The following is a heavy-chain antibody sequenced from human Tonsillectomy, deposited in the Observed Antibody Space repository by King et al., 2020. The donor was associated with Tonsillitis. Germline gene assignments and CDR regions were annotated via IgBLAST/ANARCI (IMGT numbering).Heavy chain of an antibody. D-gene: IGHD3-22*01. CDR3: ARAYYDGSGRFDF. CDR1: GFTLGSYA. J-gene: IGHJ4*02. Sequence: QLVQSGGGVVQPGGSLRLSCVVSGFTLGSYAIVWVRQAPGKGPEWVATISHDGTSIQYGYSVKGRFTTSRDNSKNTLYLQMSGLRPEDTAVYYCARAYYDGSGRFDFWGQGTVVTVSS. V-gene: IGHV3-30*15. CDR2: ISHDGTSI.